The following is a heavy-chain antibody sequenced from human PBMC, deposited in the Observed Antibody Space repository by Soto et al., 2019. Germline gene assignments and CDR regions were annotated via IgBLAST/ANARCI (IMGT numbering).Heavy chain of an antibody. Sequence: EVQVLDSGGGLVQPGGSLRLSCAASGFTFNNYAMNWVRQAPGKGLEWVATISATGGSTYYADSVKGRFIISRDNSKNTMYLQMNGLRVEDTAADYCEKDRLAGTFDYWSQGTKVTIS. CDR2: ISATGGST. J-gene: IGHJ4*02. V-gene: IGHV3-23*01. CDR3: EKDRLAGTFDY. D-gene: IGHD1-1*01. CDR1: GFTFNNYA.